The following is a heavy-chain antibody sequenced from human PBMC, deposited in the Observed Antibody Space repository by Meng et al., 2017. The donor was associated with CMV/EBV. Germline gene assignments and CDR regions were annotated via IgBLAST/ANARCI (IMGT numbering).Heavy chain of an antibody. J-gene: IGHJ4*02. V-gene: IGHV4-34*01. D-gene: IGHD5-12*01. CDR2: INHSGST. CDR3: ARGRRLRPFDY. CDR1: GGSFSGYY. Sequence: LTCAVYGGSFSGYYWSWIRQPPGKGLEWIGEINHSGSTNYNPTLKSRVTISVDTSKNQFSLKLSSVTAADTAVYYCARGRRLRPFDYWGQGTLVTVSS.